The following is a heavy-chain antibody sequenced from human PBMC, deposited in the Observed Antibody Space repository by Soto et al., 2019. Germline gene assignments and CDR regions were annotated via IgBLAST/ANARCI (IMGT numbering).Heavy chain of an antibody. CDR3: AKVSVAGTDY. CDR2: IRGSGGST. V-gene: IGHV3-23*01. J-gene: IGHJ4*02. D-gene: IGHD6-19*01. Sequence: GGSLRLSCAASGFTFSSYAMSWVRQAPGKGLEWVSAIRGSGGSTYYADSVKGRFTISRDNSKNTLYVQMNSLRAEDTAVYYCAKVSVAGTDYWGQGTLVTVSS. CDR1: GFTFSSYA.